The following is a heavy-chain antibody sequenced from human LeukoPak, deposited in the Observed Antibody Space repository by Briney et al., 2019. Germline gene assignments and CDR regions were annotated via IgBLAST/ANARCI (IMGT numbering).Heavy chain of an antibody. D-gene: IGHD3-22*01. CDR1: GFTLSSYA. CDR3: ASTRNTKYYYDSSGYPDAFDI. V-gene: IGHV3-23*01. CDR2: ISGSGGST. J-gene: IGHJ3*02. Sequence: GGSLRLSCAASGFTLSSYAMSWVRQAPGKGLEWVSAISGSGGSTYYADSVKGRFTISRDNSKNTLYLQMNSLRAEDTAVYYCASTRNTKYYYDSSGYPDAFDIWGQGTMVTVSS.